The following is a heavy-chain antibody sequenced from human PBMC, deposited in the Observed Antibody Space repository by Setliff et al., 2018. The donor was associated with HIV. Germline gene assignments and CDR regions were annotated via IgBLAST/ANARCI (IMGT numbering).Heavy chain of an antibody. D-gene: IGHD6-13*01. J-gene: IGHJ4*02. Sequence: SETLSLTCSVSGASISSPIYYWGWIRQAPGKGLEWIGNIYYNGNTNYKPSLERRLTISVDTSKNQFSLSLSSVTATDTALYFCAAAEGQGPWYFSGNWGQGTQVTVSS. V-gene: IGHV4-39*01. CDR1: GASISSPIYY. CDR2: IYYNGNT. CDR3: AAAEGQGPWYFSGN.